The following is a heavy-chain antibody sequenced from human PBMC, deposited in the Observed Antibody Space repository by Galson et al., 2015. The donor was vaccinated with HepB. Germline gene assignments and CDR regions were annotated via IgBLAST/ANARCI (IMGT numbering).Heavy chain of an antibody. CDR1: GYTFSRNP. Sequence: SVKVSCKASGYTFSRNPIHWVRQAPGQGLECMGWINTNTGEPTYAQAFKGRFVFALNSSVDTAYLHINNLKSEDPAVYFCARQGTLPPTMGFWVAFDTWGQGTMVTVAS. CDR3: ARQGTLPPTMGFWVAFDT. CDR2: INTNTGEP. J-gene: IGHJ3*02. D-gene: IGHD3-10*01. V-gene: IGHV7-4-1*02.